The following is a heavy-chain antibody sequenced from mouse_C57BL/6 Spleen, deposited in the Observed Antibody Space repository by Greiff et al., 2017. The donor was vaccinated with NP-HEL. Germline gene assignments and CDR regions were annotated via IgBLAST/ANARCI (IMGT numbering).Heavy chain of an antibody. CDR3: ARQRGYYGTSSMDY. CDR2: ISSGSSTI. V-gene: IGHV5-17*01. D-gene: IGHD1-1*01. J-gene: IGHJ4*01. Sequence: EVQVVESGGGLVKPGGSLKLSCAASGFTFSDYGMHWVRQAPEKGLEWVAYISSGSSTIYYADTVKGRFTISRDNAKNTLFLQMTSLRSEDTAMYYCARQRGYYGTSSMDYWGQGTSVTVSS. CDR1: GFTFSDYG.